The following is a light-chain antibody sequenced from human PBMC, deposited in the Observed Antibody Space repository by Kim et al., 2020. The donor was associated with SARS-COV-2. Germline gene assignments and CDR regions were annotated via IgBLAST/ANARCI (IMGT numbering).Light chain of an antibody. CDR3: QAWDSSTAWEV. CDR1: KLGDKY. J-gene: IGLJ2*01. Sequence: PGQTASITCSGDKLGDKYACWYQQKPGQSPVLVIYQDSKRPSGIPERFSGSNSGNTATLTISGTQAMDEADYYCQAWDSSTAWEVFGGGTQLTVL. CDR2: QDS. V-gene: IGLV3-1*01.